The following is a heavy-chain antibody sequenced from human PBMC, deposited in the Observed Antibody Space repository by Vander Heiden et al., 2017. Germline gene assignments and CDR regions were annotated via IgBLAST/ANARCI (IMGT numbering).Heavy chain of an antibody. D-gene: IGHD3-22*01. Sequence: EVQLVESGGGLVKPGGSLRLSCAASGFAFSTYTMNWVRQAPGKGLEWVSSISSTSTYIYYADSVKGRFTISRDNARNSLYLQMNSLRAEDTAVYYCARVYESSGYSPPFGYWGQGTLVTVSS. V-gene: IGHV3-21*01. J-gene: IGHJ4*02. CDR2: ISSTSTYI. CDR1: GFAFSTYT. CDR3: ARVYESSGYSPPFGY.